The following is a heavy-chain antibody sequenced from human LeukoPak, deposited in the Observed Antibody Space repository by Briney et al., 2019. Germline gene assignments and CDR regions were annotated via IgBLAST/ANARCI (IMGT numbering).Heavy chain of an antibody. CDR1: GFTFSSHG. CDR2: ISSSSSTI. D-gene: IGHD5-18*01. Sequence: PGGTLRLSCAASGFTFSSHGMNWVRQAPGKGLEWVSYISSSSSTIYYADSVKGRFTISRDNAKNSLYLQMNSLRAEDTAVYYCARDGGHTAMVGFDYWGQGTLVTVSS. V-gene: IGHV3-48*01. J-gene: IGHJ4*02. CDR3: ARDGGHTAMVGFDY.